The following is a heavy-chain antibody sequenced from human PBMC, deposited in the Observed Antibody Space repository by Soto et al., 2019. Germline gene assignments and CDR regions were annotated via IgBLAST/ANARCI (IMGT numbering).Heavy chain of an antibody. CDR1: GGSISSSSYY. CDR3: VRDGTKTLRDWFDP. CDR2: IYATGTT. J-gene: IGHJ5*02. D-gene: IGHD1-1*01. V-gene: IGHV4-39*07. Sequence: SETLSLTCTVSGGSISSSSYYWGWIRQPPGKGLEWIGRIYATGTTDYNPSLKSRVMMSVDTSKKQFSLKLRSVTAADTAVYYCVRDGTKTLRDWFDPWGQGISVTVSS.